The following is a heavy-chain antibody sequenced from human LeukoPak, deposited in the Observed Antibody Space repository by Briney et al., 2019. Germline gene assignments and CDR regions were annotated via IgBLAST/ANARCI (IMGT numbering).Heavy chain of an antibody. CDR2: IYHSGST. Sequence: SETLSLTCTVSGGSISSYYWSWIRQPPGKGLEWIGSIYHSGSTYYNPSLKSRVTISVDTSKNQFSLKLSSVTAADTAVYYCARHDKYCSGGSYPRAAFDIWGQGTMVTVSS. D-gene: IGHD2-15*01. J-gene: IGHJ3*02. CDR3: ARHDKYCSGGSYPRAAFDI. CDR1: GGSISSYY. V-gene: IGHV4-59*08.